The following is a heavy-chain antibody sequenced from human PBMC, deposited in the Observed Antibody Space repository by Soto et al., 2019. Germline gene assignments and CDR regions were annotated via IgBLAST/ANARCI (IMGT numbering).Heavy chain of an antibody. CDR2: IYYSGST. V-gene: IGHV4-39*01. CDR3: ARHAGYSYGLRGEDWFDP. D-gene: IGHD5-18*01. Sequence: PSETLSLTCTVSGGSISSSSYYWGWIRQPPGKGLEWIGSIYYSGSTYYNPSLKSRVTISVDTSKNQFSLKLSSVTAADTAVYYCARHAGYSYGLRGEDWFDPWGQGTLVTVS. J-gene: IGHJ5*02. CDR1: GGSISSSSYY.